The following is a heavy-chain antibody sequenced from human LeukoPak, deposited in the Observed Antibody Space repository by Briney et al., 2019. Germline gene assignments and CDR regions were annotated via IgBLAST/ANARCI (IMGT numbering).Heavy chain of an antibody. V-gene: IGHV3-30*02. CDR3: GKHDSSSYY. CDR1: GFIFSIYG. Sequence: PGGSLRLSCAASGFIFSIYGMHSARQAPGKGVELVAFMRSNGNDEYYAGSVKGRFTISRDNSKNTLFLQMNSLRAEDTAVYYCGKHDSSSYYWGQGTLVTVSS. CDR2: MRSNGNDE. J-gene: IGHJ4*02. D-gene: IGHD3-22*01.